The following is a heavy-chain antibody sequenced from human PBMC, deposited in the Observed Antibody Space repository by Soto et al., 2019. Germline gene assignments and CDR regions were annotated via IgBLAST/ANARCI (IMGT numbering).Heavy chain of an antibody. V-gene: IGHV4-34*01. CDR2: INHSGST. Sequence: SETLSLTCAVYGGSFSGYYWSWIRQPPGKGLEWIGEINHSGSTNYNPSLKSRVTISVDTSKNQFSLKLSSVTAADTAVYCCARFIAVAGISSFGPGPKNNYYYYGMDVWGQGTTVTVSS. CDR3: ARFIAVAGISSFGPGPKNNYYYYGMDV. D-gene: IGHD6-19*01. J-gene: IGHJ6*02. CDR1: GGSFSGYY.